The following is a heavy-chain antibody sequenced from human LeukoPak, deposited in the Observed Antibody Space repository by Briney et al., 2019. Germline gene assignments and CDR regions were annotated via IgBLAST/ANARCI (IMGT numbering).Heavy chain of an antibody. D-gene: IGHD3-10*01. J-gene: IGHJ4*02. V-gene: IGHV3-9*01. CDR2: INWNGGST. CDR1: GFTFDDYA. CDR3: ARDTDGAFDY. Sequence: PGRSLRLSCAASGFTFDDYAMHWVRQAPGKGLEWVSGINWNGGSTGYADSVKGRFTISRDNAKNSLYLQMNSLRAEDTALYYCARDTDGAFDYWGQGTLVTVSS.